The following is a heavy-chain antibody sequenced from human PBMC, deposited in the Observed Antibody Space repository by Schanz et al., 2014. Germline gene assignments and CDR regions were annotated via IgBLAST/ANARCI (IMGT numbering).Heavy chain of an antibody. CDR1: GFTVSSNH. J-gene: IGHJ4*02. CDR3: ARPRFDYGEVDY. V-gene: IGHV4-59*06. Sequence: GQLAESGGGLVQPGGSLRLSCAVSGFTVSSNHMSWVRQAPGKGLEWIGFISYSGSTYYNPSLKSRVTISVDTSKNQFSLNLSSATAADTAVYYCARPRFDYGEVDYWGQGTLVTVSS. CDR2: ISYSGST. D-gene: IGHD4-17*01.